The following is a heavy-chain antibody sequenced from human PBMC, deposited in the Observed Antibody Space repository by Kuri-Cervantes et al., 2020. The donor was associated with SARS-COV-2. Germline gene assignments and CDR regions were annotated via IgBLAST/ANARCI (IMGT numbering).Heavy chain of an antibody. D-gene: IGHD2-15*01. Sequence: GESLKISCAASGSTFSSYGMHWVRQAPGKGLEWVAVIWYDGSNKYYADSVKGRFTISRDNSKNTLYLQMNSLRAEDTAVYYCARDPVVVAAADWDGMDVWGQGTTVTVSS. J-gene: IGHJ6*02. V-gene: IGHV3-33*08. CDR1: GSTFSSYG. CDR2: IWYDGSNK. CDR3: ARDPVVVAAADWDGMDV.